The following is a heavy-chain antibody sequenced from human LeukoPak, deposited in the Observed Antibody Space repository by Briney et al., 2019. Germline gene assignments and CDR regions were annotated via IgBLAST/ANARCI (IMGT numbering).Heavy chain of an antibody. Sequence: SETLSLTCTVSGGSISSSSYYWGWIRQPPGKGLEWIGSIYYSGSTYYNPSLKSRVTISVDTSKNQFSLKLSSVTAADTAVYYCARDARGSGSSEFDYWGQGTLVTVSS. CDR3: ARDARGSGSSEFDY. J-gene: IGHJ4*02. CDR1: GGSISSSSYY. V-gene: IGHV4-39*07. D-gene: IGHD3-10*01. CDR2: IYYSGST.